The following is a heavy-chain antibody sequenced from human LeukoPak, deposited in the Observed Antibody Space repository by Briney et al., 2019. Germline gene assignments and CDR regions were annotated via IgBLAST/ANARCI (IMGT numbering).Heavy chain of an antibody. J-gene: IGHJ4*02. CDR1: GFTFPPYW. CDR3: ARDPGSGYEEHFDY. V-gene: IGHV3-7*03. Sequence: GGSLRLSCEASGFTFPPYWLRWVRHPPGKGLEWVANIKQDGTEKYYVDSVKGRFTISRDNAKDSLYLQMNSLRAEDTAVYYCARDPGSGYEEHFDYWGQGTLVTVSS. D-gene: IGHD5-12*01. CDR2: IKQDGTEK.